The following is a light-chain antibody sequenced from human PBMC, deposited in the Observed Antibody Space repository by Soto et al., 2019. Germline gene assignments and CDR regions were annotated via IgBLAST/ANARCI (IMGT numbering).Light chain of an antibody. Sequence: QSALTQPASVYGSPEQSITLSCSRTSSGVENYNLVSWYQHRPGKAPKLIIYEGSQRPSGVSDRFSGSKSGNTASLTISGLRAEDEADYYCSSYAGAVVFGGGTKLTVL. CDR3: SSYAGAVV. V-gene: IGLV2-23*01. CDR2: EGS. CDR1: SSGVENYNL. J-gene: IGLJ2*01.